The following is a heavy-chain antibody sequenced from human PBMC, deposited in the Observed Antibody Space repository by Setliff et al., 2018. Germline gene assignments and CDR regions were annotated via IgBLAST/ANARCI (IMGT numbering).Heavy chain of an antibody. D-gene: IGHD3-10*01. CDR3: ARASRFGTIVYKGYYYMDV. Sequence: ASVQVSCKTSGYTFTTYATSWMRQAPGQGLEWMGWINTNTGNPSYAQDFTGRFVFSLDTSVSTAYLQISSLKAEDTALYYCARASRFGTIVYKGYYYMDVWGKGTTVTVSS. J-gene: IGHJ6*03. V-gene: IGHV7-4-1*02. CDR1: GYTFTTYA. CDR2: INTNTGNP.